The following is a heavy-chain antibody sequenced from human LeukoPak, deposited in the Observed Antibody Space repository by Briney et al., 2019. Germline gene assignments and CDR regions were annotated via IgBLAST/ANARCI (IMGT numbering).Heavy chain of an antibody. D-gene: IGHD2-2*01. Sequence: HPSETLSLTCAVYGGSFSGYYWSWIRQPPGKGLEWIGEINHSGSTNYNPSLKSRVTISVDTSKNQFSLKLSSVTAADTAVYYCARGPPARYCSSTSCYPPANWFDPWGQGTLVTVSS. CDR2: INHSGST. J-gene: IGHJ5*02. CDR3: ARGPPARYCSSTSCYPPANWFDP. V-gene: IGHV4-34*01. CDR1: GGSFSGYY.